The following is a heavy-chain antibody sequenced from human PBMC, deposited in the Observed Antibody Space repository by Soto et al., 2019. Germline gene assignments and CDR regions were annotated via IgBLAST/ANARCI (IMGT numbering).Heavy chain of an antibody. CDR2: ISGSSSNI. V-gene: IGHV3-21*01. Sequence: EGQLAESGGGLVQPGGSLRLSCAASGITFSTYNMNWVRQAPGKGLEWVSSISGSSSNIYYADSVKGRFTISRDNAKNSLHLQMTNLRDDDTAVYYCARDMETVDDEMVASLGAFDIWGQGTKVTVSS. CDR1: GITFSTYN. D-gene: IGHD3-10*01. CDR3: ARDMETVDDEMVASLGAFDI. J-gene: IGHJ3*02.